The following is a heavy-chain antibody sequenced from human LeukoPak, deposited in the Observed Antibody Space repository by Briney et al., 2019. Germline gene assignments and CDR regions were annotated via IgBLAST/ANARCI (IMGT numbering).Heavy chain of an antibody. J-gene: IGHJ5*02. CDR1: GFNFISHW. V-gene: IGHV3-7*01. CDR3: ARGYSGVGGNPNWFDP. Sequence: PGGSLRLSCAASGFNFISHWMTWVRQAPGKGLEWVAKIRQDEGEKYYAESVTGRFTISRDNSENTLYLQMNSLRAEDTAVYYCARGYSGVGGNPNWFDPWGQGTLVTVSS. CDR2: IRQDEGEK. D-gene: IGHD4-23*01.